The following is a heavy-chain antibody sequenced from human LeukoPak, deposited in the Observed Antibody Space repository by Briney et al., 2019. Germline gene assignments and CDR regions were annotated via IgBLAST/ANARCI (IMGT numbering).Heavy chain of an antibody. D-gene: IGHD2-15*01. CDR1: GGSFSGYY. J-gene: IGHJ6*02. CDR3: ARGRRRCSGGSCYQLYYYYGMDV. CDR2: INHSGST. V-gene: IGHV4-34*01. Sequence: ETLSLTCAVYGGSFSGYYWSWIRQPPGKGLEGSGEINHSGSTNYNPSLKSRVTISVDTSKNQFSLKLSSVPAADTAVYYCARGRRRCSGGSCYQLYYYYGMDVWGQGTTVTVSS.